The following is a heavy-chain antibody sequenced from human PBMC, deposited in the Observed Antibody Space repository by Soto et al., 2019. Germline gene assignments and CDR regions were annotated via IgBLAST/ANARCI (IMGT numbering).Heavy chain of an antibody. J-gene: IGHJ4*02. V-gene: IGHV3-11*01. CDR3: AKDVHYDSSGGLDY. D-gene: IGHD3-22*01. CDR1: GFTFSDYY. CDR2: ISSSGSTI. Sequence: GGSLRLSCAASGFTFSDYYMSWIRQAPGKGLEWVSYISSSGSTIYYADSVKGRFTISRDNAKNSLYLQMNSLRTEDTAVYYCAKDVHYDSSGGLDYWGQGTLVTVSS.